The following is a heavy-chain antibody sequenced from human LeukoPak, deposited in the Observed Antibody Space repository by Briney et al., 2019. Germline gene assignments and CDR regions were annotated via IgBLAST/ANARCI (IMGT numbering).Heavy chain of an antibody. V-gene: IGHV3-74*01. Sequence: GGSLRLSCAASGFTFSGYWMHWVRQVPGKGLVWVSRINTDGTSTSYADFVKGRFTISRDNSKNTLYLQMNSLRAEDTAVYYCAREGFDAFDIWGQGTMVTVSS. CDR2: INTDGTST. CDR1: GFTFSGYW. CDR3: AREGFDAFDI. J-gene: IGHJ3*02.